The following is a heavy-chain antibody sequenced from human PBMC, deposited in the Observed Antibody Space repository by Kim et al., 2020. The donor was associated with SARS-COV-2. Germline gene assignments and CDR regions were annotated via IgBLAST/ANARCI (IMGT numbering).Heavy chain of an antibody. CDR2: IYYSGST. Sequence: SETLSLTCTVSGGSISSYYWSWIRQPPGKGLEWIGYIYYSGSTNYNPSLKSRVTISVDTSKNQFSLKLSSVTAADTAVYYCARAHVVGVGTSCYDYWGQG. V-gene: IGHV4-59*01. CDR1: GGSISSYY. J-gene: IGHJ4*02. CDR3: ARAHVVGVGTSCYDY. D-gene: IGHD2-2*01.